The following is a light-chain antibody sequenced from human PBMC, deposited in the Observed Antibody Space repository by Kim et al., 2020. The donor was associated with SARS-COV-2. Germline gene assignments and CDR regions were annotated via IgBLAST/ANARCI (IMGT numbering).Light chain of an antibody. CDR3: QSYDSSLSGWV. CDR1: TSNSGAGYE. J-gene: IGLJ3*02. CDR2: DNN. V-gene: IGLV1-40*01. Sequence: QRVTISCTGSTSNSGAGYEVHWYQQLPGTAPKLLIYDNNNRPSGVPDRFSGSKSGTSASLAITGLQAADEADYYCQSYDSSLSGWVFGGGTQLTVL.